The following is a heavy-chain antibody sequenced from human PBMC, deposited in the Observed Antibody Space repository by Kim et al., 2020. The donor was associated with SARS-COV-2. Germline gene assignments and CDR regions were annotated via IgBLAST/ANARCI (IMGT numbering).Heavy chain of an antibody. CDR1: GYSISSGYY. Sequence: SETLSLTCTVSGYSISSGYYWGWIRQPPGKGLEWIGSIYHSGSTYYNPSLKSRVTISVDTSKNQFSLKLSSVTAADTAVYYCARAPTNGSGSYYNVTQAVHYCYYCGMDVWGQGATVTVSS. V-gene: IGHV4-38-2*02. CDR2: IYHSGST. D-gene: IGHD3-10*01. J-gene: IGHJ6*02. CDR3: ARAPTNGSGSYYNVTQAVHYCYYCGMDV.